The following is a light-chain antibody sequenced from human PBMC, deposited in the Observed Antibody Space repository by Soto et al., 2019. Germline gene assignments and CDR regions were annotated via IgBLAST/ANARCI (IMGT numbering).Light chain of an antibody. J-gene: IGLJ3*02. CDR2: EVN. V-gene: IGLV2-8*01. CDR1: SSDVGAYNY. Sequence: QSALTQPPSASGSPGQSVTISCTGTSSDVGAYNYVSWYPQYPGKAPKLMIYEVNKRPSGVPDRFSGSKSGKTASLTVSGLQPEDEADYPCTSYAGSNIWVFGGGTKLTVL. CDR3: TSYAGSNIWV.